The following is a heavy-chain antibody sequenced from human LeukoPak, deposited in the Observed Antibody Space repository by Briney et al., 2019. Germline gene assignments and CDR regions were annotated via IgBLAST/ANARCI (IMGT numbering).Heavy chain of an antibody. CDR1: GFTFSSYA. CDR2: ISGSGDTT. Sequence: GGSLRLSCAASGFTFSSYAMNWVRQAPRKGLELVSTISGSGDTTYYADSVKGRFTISRDNSKNTLHLQMSGLSAEDTAVYYCAKGRGSSNSASNHWGQGTPVTVSS. J-gene: IGHJ5*02. D-gene: IGHD1-26*01. V-gene: IGHV3-23*01. CDR3: AKGRGSSNSASNH.